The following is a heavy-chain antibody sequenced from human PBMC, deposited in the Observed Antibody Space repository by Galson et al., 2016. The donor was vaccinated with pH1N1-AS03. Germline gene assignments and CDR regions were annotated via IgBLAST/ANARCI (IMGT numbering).Heavy chain of an antibody. J-gene: IGHJ3*02. CDR3: TREATTCGLYI. D-gene: IGHD4-17*01. CDR2: VHSSGST. CDR1: HGSVSNHY. Sequence: LTCTVSHGSVSNHYWTWIRQPPGKGLEWIGYVHSSGSTSYNRSLKSRLIISVDTSKNQLSLKLTSVTAADTAMYYCTREATTCGLYIWGQGTVVTVSP. V-gene: IGHV4-59*02.